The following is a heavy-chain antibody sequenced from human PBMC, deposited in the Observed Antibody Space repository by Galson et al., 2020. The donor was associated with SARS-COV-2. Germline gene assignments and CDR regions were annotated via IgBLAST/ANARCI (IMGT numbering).Heavy chain of an antibody. J-gene: IGHJ4*02. CDR1: GFTFRSYA. V-gene: IGHV3-23*01. CDR2: ISPSGGST. CDR3: ARERSDFDSSAYYDY. D-gene: IGHD3-22*01. Sequence: GGSLRLSCVASGFTFRSYAMTWVRQAPGKGLAWVSVISPSGGSTNYADSVKGRFTISRDNFKNTFYLQMNSLRAEDTALYYCARERSDFDSSAYYDYWGQGTLVTVSS.